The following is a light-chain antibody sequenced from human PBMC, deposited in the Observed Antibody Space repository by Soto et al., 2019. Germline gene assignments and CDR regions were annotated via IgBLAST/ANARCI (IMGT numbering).Light chain of an antibody. CDR3: CSYAGSSTFVYV. CDR2: EVS. Sequence: QSALTQPASVSGSPGQSITISCTGTSSDVGSYNLVSWYQQHPGKAPKLMIYEVSKRPSGVSNRFSGSKSGNTASLTISGLQAEDEADYYCCSYAGSSTFVYVFGTGTNVTVL. V-gene: IGLV2-23*02. CDR1: SSDVGSYNL. J-gene: IGLJ1*01.